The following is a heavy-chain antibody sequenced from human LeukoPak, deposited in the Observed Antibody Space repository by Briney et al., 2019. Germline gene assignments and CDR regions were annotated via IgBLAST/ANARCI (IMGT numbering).Heavy chain of an antibody. CDR1: GGSISSSSYY. J-gene: IGHJ3*02. CDR3: AAEYLNAFDI. Sequence: SPSETLTLTCTVSGGSISSSSYYWGWIRQPPGKGLEWIGSIYYSGSTYYNPSLKSRVTISVDTSKNQFSLKLSSVTAADTAVYYCAAEYLNAFDIWGQGTMVTVSS. D-gene: IGHD2/OR15-2a*01. CDR2: IYYSGST. V-gene: IGHV4-39*07.